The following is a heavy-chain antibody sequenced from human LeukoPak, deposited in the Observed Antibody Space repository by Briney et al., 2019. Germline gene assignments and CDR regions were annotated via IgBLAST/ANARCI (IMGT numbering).Heavy chain of an antibody. Sequence: SQTLSLTYAVSGGSISSGDYSWSWIRQPPGKGLELTGYIYESESTYYNPSLKSRLIISVDRSKNQFSLKLSSVTAADTAVYYCARGRGYYDSSGDYFSSPPDYWGQGTLVTVSS. CDR2: IYESEST. CDR1: GGSISSGDYS. V-gene: IGHV4-30-2*01. CDR3: ARGRGYYDSSGDYFSSPPDY. D-gene: IGHD3-22*01. J-gene: IGHJ4*02.